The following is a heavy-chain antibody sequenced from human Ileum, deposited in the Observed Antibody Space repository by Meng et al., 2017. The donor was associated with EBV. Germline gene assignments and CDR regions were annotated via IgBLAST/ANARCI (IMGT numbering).Heavy chain of an antibody. V-gene: IGHV4-59*01. CDR3: ARGDDSNGYGDS. Sequence: QVQLHVPGPGLVKPSETLSLSCSVSGGSIGSYYWSWIRQPPGKGLEWIGFIYYTGSTNYNPSLGSRVTISFDPAKTQFSLNLISVTAADTAVYYCARGDDSNGYGDSWGQGTLVTVSS. D-gene: IGHD3-22*01. CDR2: IYYTGST. J-gene: IGHJ4*02. CDR1: GGSIGSYY.